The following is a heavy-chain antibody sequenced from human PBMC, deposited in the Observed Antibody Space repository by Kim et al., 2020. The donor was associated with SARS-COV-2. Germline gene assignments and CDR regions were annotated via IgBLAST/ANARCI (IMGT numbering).Heavy chain of an antibody. Sequence: SPKGRVTMSGDTAKNQFSLKLCSVTASDTAIYYCARGTTGVSSRGYFDFWGQGILVTVSS. CDR3: ARGTTGVSSRGYFDF. J-gene: IGHJ4*02. D-gene: IGHD3-10*01. V-gene: IGHV4-4*07.